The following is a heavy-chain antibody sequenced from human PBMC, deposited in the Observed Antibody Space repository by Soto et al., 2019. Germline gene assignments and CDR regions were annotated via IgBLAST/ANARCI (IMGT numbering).Heavy chain of an antibody. CDR1: GFTFSSYW. J-gene: IGHJ3*02. CDR3: ARAWWPNDAFDS. CDR2: LDTDGNST. V-gene: IGHV3-74*01. D-gene: IGHD2-8*02. Sequence: GGSLRLSCAASGFTFSSYWMHWVRQAPGKGLVWVSRLDTDGNSTDYADSLKGRFTISRDNAKNTLYLQMHSLRAEDTAVYYCARAWWPNDAFDSWGQGTMVTVSS.